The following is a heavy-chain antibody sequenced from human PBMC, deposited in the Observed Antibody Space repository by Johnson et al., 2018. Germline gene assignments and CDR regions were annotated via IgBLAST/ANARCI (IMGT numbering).Heavy chain of an antibody. CDR1: GFTVSSNY. CDR3: AREDYGWTGAFAI. Sequence: VQLVQSGGGLVQPGGSLRLSCAASGFTVSSNYMSWVRQAPGKGLEWVSVIYSGGSTYYADSVKGRFTISRDNSKNTLYLQMNSLGAEDTAVYYCAREDYGWTGAFAIWGQGTMVTVSS. J-gene: IGHJ3*02. CDR2: IYSGGST. V-gene: IGHV3-66*02. D-gene: IGHD3/OR15-3a*01.